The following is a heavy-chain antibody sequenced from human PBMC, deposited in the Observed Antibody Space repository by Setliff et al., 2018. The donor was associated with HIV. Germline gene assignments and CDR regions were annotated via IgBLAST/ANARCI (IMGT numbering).Heavy chain of an antibody. D-gene: IGHD3-10*01. J-gene: IGHJ6*03. V-gene: IGHV3-20*04. Sequence: PGGSLRLACVASAFTFRTYGMKWGRQAPGKGLEWVSGINWNGVGTGYADSVKGRFTISRDNTKNSLYLQMNSLRAEDTALYYCAREGGMVRGALYYYYYYYMDVWGKGTTVTVSS. CDR3: AREGGMVRGALYYYYYYYMDV. CDR1: AFTFRTYG. CDR2: INWNGVGT.